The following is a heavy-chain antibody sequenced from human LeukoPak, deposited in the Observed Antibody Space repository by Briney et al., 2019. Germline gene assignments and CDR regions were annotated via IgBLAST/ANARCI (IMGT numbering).Heavy chain of an antibody. V-gene: IGHV3-66*01. D-gene: IGHD4-23*01. CDR1: GFTVSSNY. CDR2: IYSGGST. J-gene: IGHJ4*02. Sequence: PGGSLRLSCAASGFTVSSNYMSWVRQAPGKGLEWVSVIYSGGSTYYADSVKGRFTISRDNSKSTLYLQMNSLRAEDTAVYYCARAYGGNNFDYWGQGTLVTVSS. CDR3: ARAYGGNNFDY.